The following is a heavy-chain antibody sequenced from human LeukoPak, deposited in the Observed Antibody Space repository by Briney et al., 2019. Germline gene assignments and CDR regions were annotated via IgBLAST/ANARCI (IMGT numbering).Heavy chain of an antibody. CDR2: IYHSGST. D-gene: IGHD5-18*01. CDR3: ARVSGAIVNSYYFDY. Sequence: SETLSLTCTVSGYSISSGNYWGWIPQPPGKVLEGIGSIYHSGSTYYNPSLKSRVTISVDTSRNQFSLKLSSVTAADTAVYYCARVSGAIVNSYYFDYWGQGTLVTVSS. V-gene: IGHV4-38-2*02. CDR1: GYSISSGNY. J-gene: IGHJ4*02.